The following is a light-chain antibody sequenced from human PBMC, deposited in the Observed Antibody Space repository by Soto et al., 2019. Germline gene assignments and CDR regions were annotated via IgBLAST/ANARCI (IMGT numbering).Light chain of an antibody. V-gene: IGKV3-15*01. CDR1: QSVSSN. CDR3: QQYNNWHT. J-gene: IGKJ1*01. Sequence: EIVMTQSPATLSVSPGERATLSRRASQSVSSNLAWYQQKPGQAPRLLIYGASTRATGIPARFSGSGSGTEFTLTISSLQSEDFAVYYCQQYNNWHTFGQGTKVEIK. CDR2: GAS.